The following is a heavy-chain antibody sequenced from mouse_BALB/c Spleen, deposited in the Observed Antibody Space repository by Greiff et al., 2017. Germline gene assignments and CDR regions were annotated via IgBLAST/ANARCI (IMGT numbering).Heavy chain of an antibody. D-gene: IGHD4-1*01. V-gene: IGHV1-9*01. CDR3: ARLGETGAFAY. CDR1: GYTFSSYW. J-gene: IGHJ3*01. CDR2: ILPGSGST. Sequence: VQLQQSGAELMKPGASVKISCKATGYTFSSYWIEWVKQRPGHGLEWIGEILPGSGSTNYNEKFKGKATFTADTSSNTAYMQLSSLTSEDSAVYYCARLGETGAFAYWGQGTLVTVSA.